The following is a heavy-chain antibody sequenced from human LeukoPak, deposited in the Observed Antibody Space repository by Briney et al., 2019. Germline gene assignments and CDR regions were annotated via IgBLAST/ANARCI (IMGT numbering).Heavy chain of an antibody. CDR1: GFTFSFYW. V-gene: IGHV3-7*01. CDR2: IKPDGSEK. J-gene: IGHJ4*02. D-gene: IGHD3-10*01. Sequence: PGGSLRLSCAASGFTFSFYWMSWVRQAPGKGLEWVANIKPDGSEKYYVASVKGRFTISSDTSKNTLYLQMNSLRAEDTAVYYCARDLSPVVRASPMGYWGQGTPVTVSS. CDR3: ARDLSPVVRASPMGY.